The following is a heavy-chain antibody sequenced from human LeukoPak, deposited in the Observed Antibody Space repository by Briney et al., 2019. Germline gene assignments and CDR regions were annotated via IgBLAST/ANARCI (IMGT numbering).Heavy chain of an antibody. CDR3: ARSGSYYGKATPFDY. V-gene: IGHV3-21*01. J-gene: IGHJ4*02. Sequence: PGGSLRLSCAASGFTFSRYSMNWVRQAPGKGLEWVSSISISSNYIYYTDSVKGRFTISRDNAKNSLYLQMNSLRAEDTAVYYCARSGSYYGKATPFDYWGQGTLVTVSS. D-gene: IGHD1-26*01. CDR1: GFTFSRYS. CDR2: ISISSNYI.